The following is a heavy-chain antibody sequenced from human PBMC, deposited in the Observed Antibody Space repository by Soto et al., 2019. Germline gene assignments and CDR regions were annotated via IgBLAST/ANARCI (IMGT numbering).Heavy chain of an antibody. V-gene: IGHV4-34*01. CDR1: GGSFSGYY. J-gene: IGHJ6*02. D-gene: IGHD6-13*01. CDR3: ARVLDGSSTRLSQLAF. CDR2: INHSGST. Sequence: PSETLSLTCAVYGGSFSGYYWSWIRQPPGKGLEWIGEINHSGSTNYNPSLKSRVTISVDTSKNQFSLKLSSVTAADTAVYYCARVLDGSSTRLSQLAFWGQGTTVPVSS.